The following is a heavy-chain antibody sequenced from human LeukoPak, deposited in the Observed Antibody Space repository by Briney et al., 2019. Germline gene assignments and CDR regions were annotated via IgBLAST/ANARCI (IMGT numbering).Heavy chain of an antibody. CDR3: ARGGVPGYYYDSSGYYYHYFDY. D-gene: IGHD3-22*01. CDR2: INAGNGNT. Sequence: ASVKVSCKASGYTFTSYAMHWVRQAPGQRLEWMGWINAGNGNTKYSQKFQGRVIITRETSASTAYMELSSLRSEDTAVYYCARGGVPGYYYDSSGYYYHYFDYWGQGTLVTVSS. V-gene: IGHV1-3*01. CDR1: GYTFTSYA. J-gene: IGHJ4*02.